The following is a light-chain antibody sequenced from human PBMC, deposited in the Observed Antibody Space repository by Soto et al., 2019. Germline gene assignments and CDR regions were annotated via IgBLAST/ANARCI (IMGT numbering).Light chain of an antibody. CDR2: GNG. CDR3: QSYDSSLSGSEV. CDR1: SSNIGAGHD. Sequence: QSVLTQPPSVSVAPGQRVTISCTGSSSNIGAGHDVHWYQQLPGTAPKLLIYGNGNRPSGVPDRFSGSKSGTSASLAITGLQADDEADYYCQSYDSSLSGSEVFGTGTKVT. J-gene: IGLJ1*01. V-gene: IGLV1-40*01.